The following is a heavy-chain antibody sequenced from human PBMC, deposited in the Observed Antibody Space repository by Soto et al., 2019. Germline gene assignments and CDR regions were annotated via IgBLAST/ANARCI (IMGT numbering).Heavy chain of an antibody. CDR1: GDTFTRYA. CDR3: ARRLDPYYYGMDV. D-gene: IGHD6-25*01. J-gene: IGHJ6*02. Sequence: QVQLVQSGAEVKKPGASVKVSCKASGDTFTRYAMYWVRQAPGQRLEWMGWINAGNGNTKYSQRFQDRVTITRDTSASTAYMELSSLRSEDTAVYYCARRLDPYYYGMDVWGQGTTVTVSS. V-gene: IGHV1-3*01. CDR2: INAGNGNT.